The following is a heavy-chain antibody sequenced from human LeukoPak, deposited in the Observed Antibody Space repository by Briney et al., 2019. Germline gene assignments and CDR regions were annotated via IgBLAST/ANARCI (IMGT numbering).Heavy chain of an antibody. CDR1: GFTFSYAW. J-gene: IGHJ4*02. CDR2: IKSRINGGTA. Sequence: TLSPSCAASGFTFSYAWMNWVRQAPGKGLDWLGRIKSRINGGTAEYTAPVKGRFTISRDDSKNMLYLQMNSLRAEDTAVYYCAKGPGSGYDRLPFDYWGQGTLVTVSS. D-gene: IGHD5-12*01. CDR3: AKGPGSGYDRLPFDY. V-gene: IGHV3-15*01.